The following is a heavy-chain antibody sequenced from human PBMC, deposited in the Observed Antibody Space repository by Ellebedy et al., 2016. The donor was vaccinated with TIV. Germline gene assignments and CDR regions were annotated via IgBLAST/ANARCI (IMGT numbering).Heavy chain of an antibody. CDR2: ITSSGSYT. CDR1: GFTFSDYY. J-gene: IGHJ4*02. Sequence: GESLKISXEASGFTFSDYYMSWIRQAPGKGLEWVSYITSSGSYTNYADSVKGRFTISRDNAKNSLYLQMNSLRAEDTAVYYCARDSDYDRSGYGDFDCWGQGTLVTVSS. CDR3: ARDSDYDRSGYGDFDC. D-gene: IGHD3-22*01. V-gene: IGHV3-11*06.